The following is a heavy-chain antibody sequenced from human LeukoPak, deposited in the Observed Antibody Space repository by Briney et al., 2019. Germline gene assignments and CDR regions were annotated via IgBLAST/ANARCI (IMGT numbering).Heavy chain of an antibody. V-gene: IGHV3-11*04. CDR1: GFTFSDYY. J-gene: IGHJ4*02. CDR2: ISNGSTTT. Sequence: GGSLRLSCAASGFTFSDYYMGWIRQTPGKGLGWISYISNGSTTTYYADSVEGRFTISRDNAKNPLYLQMNSLRAEDTAVYYCARRLYGSGSHSFDDWGQGTLVTVSS. D-gene: IGHD3-10*01. CDR3: ARRLYGSGSHSFDD.